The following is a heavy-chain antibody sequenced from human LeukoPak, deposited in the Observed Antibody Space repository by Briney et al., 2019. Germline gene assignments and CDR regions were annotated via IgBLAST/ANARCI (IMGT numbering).Heavy chain of an antibody. Sequence: ASVKVSCKASGYTFTSYAMHWVRQAPGQRLEWMGWINAGNGNTKYSQKFQGRVTITRDTSASTAYMELSSLRSEDTAVYYCASQGILLFSGGAFDIWGQGTMVTVSS. V-gene: IGHV1-3*01. CDR2: INAGNGNT. CDR3: ASQGILLFSGGAFDI. D-gene: IGHD2-15*01. J-gene: IGHJ3*02. CDR1: GYTFTSYA.